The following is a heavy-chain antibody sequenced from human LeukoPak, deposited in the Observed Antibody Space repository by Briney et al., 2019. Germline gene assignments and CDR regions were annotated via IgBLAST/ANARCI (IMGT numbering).Heavy chain of an antibody. CDR3: ARGFRVVGADTLHPNWFDP. D-gene: IGHD2-15*01. Sequence: SETLSLTCTVSGGSISSLYWGWIRQSPGKGLEWIGSIYYTGTTYYNPSLKSRVTISVDTSKNQFSLKLNSVTAADTAIYYCARGFRVVGADTLHPNWFDPWGRGTLVTVSS. CDR2: IYYTGTT. V-gene: IGHV4-39*07. CDR1: GGSISSLY. J-gene: IGHJ5*01.